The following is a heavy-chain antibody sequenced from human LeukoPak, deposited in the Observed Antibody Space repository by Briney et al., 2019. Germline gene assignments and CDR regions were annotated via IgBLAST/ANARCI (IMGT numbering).Heavy chain of an antibody. CDR1: GFTFSSYA. CDR3: ARAPYSSSWYVVAFDI. CDR2: ISGSGGST. Sequence: PGGSLRLSCAASGFTFSSYAMSWVRQAPGKGLEWVSAISGSGGSTYYADSVKGRFTISRDNSKNTLYLQMNSLRAEDTAVYYCARAPYSSSWYVVAFDIWGQGTMVTVSS. J-gene: IGHJ3*02. D-gene: IGHD6-13*01. V-gene: IGHV3-23*01.